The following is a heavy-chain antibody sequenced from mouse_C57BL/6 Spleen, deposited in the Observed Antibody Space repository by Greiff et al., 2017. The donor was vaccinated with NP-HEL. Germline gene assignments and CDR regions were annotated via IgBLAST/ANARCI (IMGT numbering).Heavy chain of an antibody. CDR2: INYDGSST. CDR3: ARGGYGTYAMDY. Sequence: EVNVVESEGGLVQPGSSMKLSCTASGFTFSDYYMAWVRQVPEKGLEWVANINYDGSSTYYLDSLKSRFIISRDNAKNILYLQMSSLKSEDTATYYCARGGYGTYAMDYWGQGTSVTVSS. D-gene: IGHD2-1*01. J-gene: IGHJ4*01. CDR1: GFTFSDYY. V-gene: IGHV5-16*01.